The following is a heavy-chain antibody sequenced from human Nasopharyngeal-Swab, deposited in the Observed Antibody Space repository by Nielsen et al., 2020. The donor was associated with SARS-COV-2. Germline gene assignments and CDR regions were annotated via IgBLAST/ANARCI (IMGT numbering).Heavy chain of an antibody. D-gene: IGHD2-15*01. Sequence: GESLKISCAASGFTFSNYSMNWVRQAPGKGLEWISYISGSSGIIYYADSVKGRFTISRDNAKNSLFLQMNSLRAEDTAVYYCAKRGIGYCSGGSCYSVGTFDYWGQGTLVTVSS. CDR3: AKRGIGYCSGGSCYSVGTFDY. J-gene: IGHJ4*02. CDR1: GFTFSNYS. V-gene: IGHV3-48*01. CDR2: ISGSSGII.